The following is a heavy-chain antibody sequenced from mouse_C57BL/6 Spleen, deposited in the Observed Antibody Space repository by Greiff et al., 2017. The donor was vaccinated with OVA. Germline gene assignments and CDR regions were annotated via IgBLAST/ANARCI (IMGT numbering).Heavy chain of an antibody. Sequence: VQLQQSGAELVKPGASVKLSCKASGYTFTSYWMHWVKQRPGQGLEWIGMIHPNSGSTNYNEKFKSKATLTVDKSSSTAYMQLSSLTSEDSAVYYCAGPSKTYFDYWGQGTTLTVSS. CDR2: IHPNSGST. CDR1: GYTFTSYW. CDR3: AGPSKTYFDY. V-gene: IGHV1-64*01. J-gene: IGHJ2*01.